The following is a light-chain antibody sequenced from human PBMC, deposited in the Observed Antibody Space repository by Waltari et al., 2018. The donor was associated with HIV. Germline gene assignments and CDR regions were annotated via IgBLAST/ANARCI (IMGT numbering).Light chain of an antibody. Sequence: EIVMTQSPATLSVSPGERATLSCRASQSVSSNLAWYQQKPGQAPRLLIHGASTRATGIPARFSGSGSGTEFTLTISSLQSEDFAVYYGQQYNNWPPFTFGPGTKVDIK. CDR3: QQYNNWPPFT. J-gene: IGKJ3*01. CDR1: QSVSSN. V-gene: IGKV3-15*01. CDR2: GAS.